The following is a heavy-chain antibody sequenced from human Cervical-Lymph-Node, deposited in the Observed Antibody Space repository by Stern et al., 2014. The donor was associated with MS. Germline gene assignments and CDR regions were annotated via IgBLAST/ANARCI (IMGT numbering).Heavy chain of an antibody. CDR2: ISRGSNYI. CDR1: GFTFSSYA. CDR3: ARDGVKYSGLDV. D-gene: IGHD3-16*01. V-gene: IGHV3-21*01. J-gene: IGHJ6*02. Sequence: EVHLVESGGGLGKPGGSLRLSCAASGFTFSSYAMNWVRQAPGKGLEWVSSISRGSNYIYYADSLKGRFTISRDNAQNSLYLQMNSLRPEDSAVYYCARDGVKYSGLDVWGRGTTVTVSS.